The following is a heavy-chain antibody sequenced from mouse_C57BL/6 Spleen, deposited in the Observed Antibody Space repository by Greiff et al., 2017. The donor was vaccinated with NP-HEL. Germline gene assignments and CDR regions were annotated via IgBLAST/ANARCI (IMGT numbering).Heavy chain of an antibody. D-gene: IGHD3-2*02. V-gene: IGHV1-39*01. Sequence: LVESGPELVKPGASVKISCKASGYSFTDYNMNWVKQSNGKSLEWIGVINPNYGTTSYNQKFKGKATLTVDQSSSTAYMQLNSLTSEDSAVYYCARSPWAAQALYYFDYWGQGTTLTVSS. CDR3: ARSPWAAQALYYFDY. CDR2: INPNYGTT. J-gene: IGHJ2*01. CDR1: GYSFTDYN.